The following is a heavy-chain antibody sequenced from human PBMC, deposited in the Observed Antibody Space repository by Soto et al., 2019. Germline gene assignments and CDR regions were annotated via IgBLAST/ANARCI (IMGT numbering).Heavy chain of an antibody. CDR1: GYTFTSYG. CDR2: ISAYNGNT. J-gene: IGHJ5*02. V-gene: IGHV1-18*01. Sequence: QVPLVQSGAEVKKPGASVKVSCKASGYTFTSYGISWVRQAPGQGLEWMGWISAYNGNTNYAQKLQGRVTMTTDTSTSTAYMELRSLRSDDTAVYYCARDMILLWFGELSSAYNWFDPWGQGTLVTVSS. CDR3: ARDMILLWFGELSSAYNWFDP. D-gene: IGHD3-10*01.